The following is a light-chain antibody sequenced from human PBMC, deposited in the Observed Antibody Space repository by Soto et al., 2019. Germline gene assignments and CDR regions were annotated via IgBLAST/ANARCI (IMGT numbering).Light chain of an antibody. CDR2: GTS. CDR3: QQYGRSPLT. V-gene: IGKV3-20*01. CDR1: QSVGSSF. Sequence: DIVSTQSPGTLSLSPGERATLSCRASQSVGSSFLAWYQQKPGQAPRLLIYGTSSRATGTPGRFSGSGSGTDFTLTVSRLEPEDFAVYYCQQYGRSPLTFGGGTKVEIK. J-gene: IGKJ4*01.